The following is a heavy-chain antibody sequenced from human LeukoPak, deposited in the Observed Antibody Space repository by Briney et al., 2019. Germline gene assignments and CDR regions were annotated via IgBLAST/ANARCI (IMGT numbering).Heavy chain of an antibody. V-gene: IGHV3-30-3*01. CDR2: ISYDGSNK. D-gene: IGHD3-16*01. Sequence: PGGSLRLSCAASGFTFSSYAMHWVRQAPGKGLEWVAVISYDGSNKYYADSVKGRFTISRDNSKNTLYLQMNSLRAEDTAVYYCARAGGFGGLDYWGQGTLVTVSS. CDR3: ARAGGFGGLDY. CDR1: GFTFSSYA. J-gene: IGHJ4*02.